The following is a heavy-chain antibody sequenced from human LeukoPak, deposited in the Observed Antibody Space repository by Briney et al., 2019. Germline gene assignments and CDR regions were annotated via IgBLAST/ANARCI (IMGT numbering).Heavy chain of an antibody. CDR3: AAYSSSHDAFDI. J-gene: IGHJ3*02. D-gene: IGHD6-6*01. CDR2: INHSGST. CDR1: GGSFSGYY. V-gene: IGHV4-34*01. Sequence: SETLSLTCAVYGGSFSGYYWSWIRQPPGKGLEWIGEINHSGSTNYNPSLKSRVTMSVDTSKNQFSLKLSSVTAVDTAVYYCAAYSSSHDAFDIWGQGTMVTVSS.